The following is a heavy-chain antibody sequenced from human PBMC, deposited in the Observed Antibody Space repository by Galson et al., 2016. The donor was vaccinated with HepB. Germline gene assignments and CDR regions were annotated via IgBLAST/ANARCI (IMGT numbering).Heavy chain of an antibody. CDR2: ISYDGSNK. CDR3: ARTRDFWSGHYDAFDV. J-gene: IGHJ3*01. V-gene: IGHV3-30-3*01. Sequence: SLRLSCAASGFTFTDYAIHWVRQAPGKGLEWVADISYDGSNKFYLNSAKGRFTISRDNSKNTVYLQMNSLTTEDTAIYSCARTRDFWSGHYDAFDVWGQGTMVGVSS. D-gene: IGHD3-3*01. CDR1: GFTFTDYA.